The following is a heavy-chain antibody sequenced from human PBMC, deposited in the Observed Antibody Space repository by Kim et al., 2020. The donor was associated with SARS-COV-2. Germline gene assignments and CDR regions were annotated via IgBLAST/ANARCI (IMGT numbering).Heavy chain of an antibody. Sequence: GGSLRLSCAASGFTFSSYEMNWVRQAPGKGLEWVSYISSSGSTIYYADSVKGRFTISRDNAKNSLYLQMNSLRAEDTAVYYCARQRLPTYYYDSSGYYYFDYWGQGTLVTVSS. CDR3: ARQRLPTYYYDSSGYYYFDY. J-gene: IGHJ4*02. CDR1: GFTFSSYE. CDR2: ISSSGSTI. V-gene: IGHV3-48*03. D-gene: IGHD3-22*01.